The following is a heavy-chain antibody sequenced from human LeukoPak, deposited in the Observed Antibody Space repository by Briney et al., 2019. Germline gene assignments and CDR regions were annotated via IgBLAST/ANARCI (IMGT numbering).Heavy chain of an antibody. CDR2: INHSEST. CDR3: ARAESGELSEGFDY. Sequence: PSETLSLTCAVYGGSFSGYYWSWIRQPPGKGLEWIGEINHSESTNYNPSLKSRVTISVDTSKNQFSLKLSSVTAADTAVYYCARAESGELSEGFDYWGQGTLVTVSS. CDR1: GGSFSGYY. V-gene: IGHV4-34*01. J-gene: IGHJ4*02. D-gene: IGHD3-16*02.